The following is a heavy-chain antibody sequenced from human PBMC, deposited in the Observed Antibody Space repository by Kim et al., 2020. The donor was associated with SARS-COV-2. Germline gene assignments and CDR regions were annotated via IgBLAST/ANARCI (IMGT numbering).Heavy chain of an antibody. J-gene: IGHJ5*02. V-gene: IGHV7-4-1*02. CDR2: INTNTGNP. CDR3: ARFIATAGISYNWFDP. D-gene: IGHD6-13*01. CDR1: GYIFISYA. Sequence: ASVKVSCKASGYIFISYAMNWVRQAPGQGLEWMGWINTNTGNPTYAQGFTGRFVFSLDTSVSTAYLQISSLKAEDSAVYYCARFIATAGISYNWFDPWGQGTLVTVSS.